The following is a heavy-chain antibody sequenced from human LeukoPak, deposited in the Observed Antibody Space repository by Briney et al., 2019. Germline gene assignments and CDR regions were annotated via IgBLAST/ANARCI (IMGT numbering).Heavy chain of an antibody. CDR1: GFTFSSDA. D-gene: IGHD3-22*01. CDR3: AKDALLAPYYYDSSGYSPGRTFFDY. V-gene: IGHV3-23*01. CDR2: ISGSGGST. Sequence: GGSLRLSCAASGFTFSSDAMSWVRQAPGKGLEWVSAISGSGGSTYYADSVKGRFTTSRDNSKNTLYLQMNSLRAEDTAVYYCAKDALLAPYYYDSSGYSPGRTFFDYWGQGTLVTVSS. J-gene: IGHJ4*02.